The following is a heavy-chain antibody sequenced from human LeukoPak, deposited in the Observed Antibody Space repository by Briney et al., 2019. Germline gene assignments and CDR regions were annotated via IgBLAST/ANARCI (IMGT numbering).Heavy chain of an antibody. CDR3: VRENHGSFDY. V-gene: IGHV3-21*01. Sequence: GGSLRLSCAASGFSFSTYYVNWVRQAPGKGLEWVACISSGSTYIFHADSVRGRFAVSRDNAKNSLYLQMNSLRADDTAVYYCVRENHGSFDYWGRGSLVTVSS. J-gene: IGHJ4*02. CDR1: GFSFSTYY. CDR2: ISSGSTYI. D-gene: IGHD1-14*01.